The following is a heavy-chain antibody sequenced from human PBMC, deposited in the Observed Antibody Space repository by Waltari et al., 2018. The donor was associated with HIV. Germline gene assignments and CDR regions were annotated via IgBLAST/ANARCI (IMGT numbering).Heavy chain of an antibody. CDR3: ARLSIFFGAGFFES. J-gene: IGHJ4*02. V-gene: IGHV4-39*01. D-gene: IGHD3-10*01. Sequence: QLQLHESGPGLVKPSETLSLTCTVSGDSISNRNYYWGGIRQSPEKVLAWTASIYHSVATFYNPSLKSRVTISVATSKSQFSLEVTPVTAADTALYYCARLSIFFGAGFFESWGQGVLVTVS. CDR2: IYHSVAT. CDR1: GDSISNRNYY.